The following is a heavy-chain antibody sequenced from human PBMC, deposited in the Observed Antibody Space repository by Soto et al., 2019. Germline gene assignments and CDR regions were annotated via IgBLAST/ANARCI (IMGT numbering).Heavy chain of an antibody. CDR1: GGTFSTHA. Sequence: SVKVSCKASGGTFSTHAIIWVRQAPGHGLEWMGGIIPIAGTTYYTQKFQGRVTITADEPTSTAFMELSSLKSEDTAVFYCARGYCSGGNCYSGMDVWGQGTMVTVSS. CDR3: ARGYCSGGNCYSGMDV. J-gene: IGHJ6*02. V-gene: IGHV1-69*13. CDR2: IIPIAGTT. D-gene: IGHD2-15*01.